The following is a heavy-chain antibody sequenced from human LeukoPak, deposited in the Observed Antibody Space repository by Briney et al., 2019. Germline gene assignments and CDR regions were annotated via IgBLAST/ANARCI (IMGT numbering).Heavy chain of an antibody. CDR1: GGTFSSYA. Sequence: SVNVSFKASGGTFSSYAISWVRQAPGQGLEWMGGIIPIFGTANYAQKFQGRVTITADKSTSTAYMELSSLRSEDTAVYYCARGNTTRGGDYGMDVWGKGTTVTVSS. D-gene: IGHD3-16*01. CDR2: IIPIFGTA. V-gene: IGHV1-69*06. CDR3: ARGNTTRGGDYGMDV. J-gene: IGHJ6*04.